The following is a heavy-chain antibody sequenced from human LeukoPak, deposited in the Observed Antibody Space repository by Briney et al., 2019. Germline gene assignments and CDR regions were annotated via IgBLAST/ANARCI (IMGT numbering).Heavy chain of an antibody. Sequence: PGGSLRLSCAASGFTFSSYEMNWVRQAPGKGLEWVSVIYSGGSTYYADSVKGRFTISRDNSKNTLYLQMNSLRAEDTAVYYCAGGVLRYFYFDYWGQGTLVTVSS. CDR1: GFTFSSYE. D-gene: IGHD3-9*01. CDR2: IYSGGST. J-gene: IGHJ4*02. CDR3: AGGVLRYFYFDY. V-gene: IGHV3-66*01.